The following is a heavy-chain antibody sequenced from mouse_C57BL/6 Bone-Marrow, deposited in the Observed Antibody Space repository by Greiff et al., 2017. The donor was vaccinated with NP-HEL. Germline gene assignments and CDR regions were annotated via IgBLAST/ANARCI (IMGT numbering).Heavy chain of an antibody. Sequence: ESGPGLVKPSQSLSLTCSVTGYSITSGYYWNWIRQFPGNKLEWMGYISYDGSNNYNPSLKNRISITRDTSKNQFFLKLNSVTTEDTATYYCARGMVTTSWFAYWGQGTLVTVSA. D-gene: IGHD2-2*01. CDR2: ISYDGSN. V-gene: IGHV3-6*01. CDR3: ARGMVTTSWFAY. CDR1: GYSITSGYY. J-gene: IGHJ3*01.